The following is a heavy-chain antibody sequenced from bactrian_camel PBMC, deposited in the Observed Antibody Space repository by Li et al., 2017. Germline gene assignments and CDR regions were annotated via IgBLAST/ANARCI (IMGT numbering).Heavy chain of an antibody. CDR3: AADRVPATRRLLARAYNH. Sequence: HVQLVESGGGSVQPGGSLRLSCAVSGDTSSGYGYCLAWFRQAPGKEREGVARLWNGGGNPYYTNLVKGRFSISQDRAKSTVSLQMSNLKPEDTATYYCAADRVPATRRLLARAYNHWGQGTQVTVS. CDR2: LWNGGGNP. V-gene: IGHV3-3*01. D-gene: IGHD7*01. J-gene: IGHJ4*01. CDR1: GDTSSGYG.